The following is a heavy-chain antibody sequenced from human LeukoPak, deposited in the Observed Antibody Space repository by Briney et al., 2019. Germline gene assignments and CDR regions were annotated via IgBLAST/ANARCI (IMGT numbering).Heavy chain of an antibody. CDR2: ISGSGGST. CDR1: GFTISSYA. V-gene: IGHV3-23*01. CDR3: AKEQVSPVAFDI. J-gene: IGHJ3*02. Sequence: GGSLRLSCAVSGFTISSYAMSWVRQAPGKGLEWVSAISGSGGSTYYADSVKGRFTISRDNSKNTLYLQMNSLRAEDTAVYYCAKEQVSPVAFDIWGQGTMVTVSS. D-gene: IGHD1-14*01.